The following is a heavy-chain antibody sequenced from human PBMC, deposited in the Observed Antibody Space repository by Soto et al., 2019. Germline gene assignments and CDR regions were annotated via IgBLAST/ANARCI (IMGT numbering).Heavy chain of an antibody. D-gene: IGHD2-21*01. V-gene: IGHV1-2*02. CDR2: INPKTAAT. J-gene: IGHJ6*02. CDR1: GYSFSDYF. Sequence: QVQLVQSGAEVKKSGASVKVSCKPSGYSFSDYFIQWVRQAPGQGLEWVAWINPKTAATNYAKKFQGRVSLTWDTSSTTAYMELTRLRPDDTAVYYCARIKCGLNYYNGVDVWGQGTTVIVS. CDR3: ARIKCGLNYYNGVDV.